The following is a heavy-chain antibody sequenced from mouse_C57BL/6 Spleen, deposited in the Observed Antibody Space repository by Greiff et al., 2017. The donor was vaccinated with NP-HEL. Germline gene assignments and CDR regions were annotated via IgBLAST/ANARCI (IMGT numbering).Heavy chain of an antibody. D-gene: IGHD2-3*01. J-gene: IGHJ3*01. V-gene: IGHV5-9-1*02. Sequence: EVQGVESGEGLVKPGGSLKLSCAASGFTFSSYAMSWVRQTPEKRLEWVAYISSGGDYIYYADTVKGRFTISRDNARNTLYLQMSSLKSEDTAMYYCTREDYDGYYTWFAYWGQGTLVTVSA. CDR3: TREDYDGYYTWFAY. CDR1: GFTFSSYA. CDR2: ISSGGDYI.